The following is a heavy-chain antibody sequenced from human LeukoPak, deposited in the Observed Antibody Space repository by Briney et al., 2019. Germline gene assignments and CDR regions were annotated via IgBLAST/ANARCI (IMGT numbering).Heavy chain of an antibody. J-gene: IGHJ4*02. Sequence: SQTLSPTCTVSGGSISSGGYYWSWIRQHPGKGLEWIGYIYYSGSTYYNPSLKSRVTIPVDTSKNQFSLKLSSVTAADTAVYYCARGRYYNVFFDYWGQGTLVTVSS. V-gene: IGHV4-31*03. CDR1: GGSISSGGYY. CDR3: ARGRYYNVFFDY. CDR2: IYYSGST. D-gene: IGHD3-10*01.